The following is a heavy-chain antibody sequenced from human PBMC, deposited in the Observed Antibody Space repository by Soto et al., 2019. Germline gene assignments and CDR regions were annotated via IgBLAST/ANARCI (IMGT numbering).Heavy chain of an antibody. V-gene: IGHV5-51*01. Sequence: GESLKISCKGSGYSFTSYWIGWVRQMPGKGLEWMGIIYPGDSDTRYSPSFQGQVTISVDTSKNQFSLKLSSVTAADTALYYCARSTPGGSGLFFKRDNWFDPWGQGSLVTVSS. D-gene: IGHD3-10*01. J-gene: IGHJ5*02. CDR2: IYPGDSDT. CDR1: GYSFTSYW. CDR3: ARSTPGGSGLFFKRDNWFDP.